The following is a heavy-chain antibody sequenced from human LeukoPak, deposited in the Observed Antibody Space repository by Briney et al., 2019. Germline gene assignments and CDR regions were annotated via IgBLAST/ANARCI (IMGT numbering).Heavy chain of an antibody. Sequence: GESLKISCKGSGYSFTNYWIGWVRQMPGKGLEWMGIIYPGDSDTRYSPSFQSQVTFSADKSISTAYLQWSSLKASDTAMYYCARQDSIAVAGTFDYWGQGTLVTVSS. V-gene: IGHV5-51*01. J-gene: IGHJ4*02. CDR2: IYPGDSDT. D-gene: IGHD6-19*01. CDR1: GYSFTNYW. CDR3: ARQDSIAVAGTFDY.